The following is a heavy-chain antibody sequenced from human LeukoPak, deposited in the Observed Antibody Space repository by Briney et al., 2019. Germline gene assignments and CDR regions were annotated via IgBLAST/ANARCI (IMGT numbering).Heavy chain of an antibody. D-gene: IGHD3-10*01. V-gene: IGHV3-15*01. J-gene: IGHJ4*02. CDR2: IKSKTDGGTT. CDR3: TTDLPPPPDYGSGSYGRYYFDY. CDR1: GFTFSNAW. Sequence: GGSLRLSCAASGFTFSNAWMSWVRQAPGKGLEWVGRIKSKTDGGTTDYAAPVKGRFTISRDDSKNTLYLQMNSLKTEDTAVYYCTTDLPPPPDYGSGSYGRYYFDYWGQGTLVTVSS.